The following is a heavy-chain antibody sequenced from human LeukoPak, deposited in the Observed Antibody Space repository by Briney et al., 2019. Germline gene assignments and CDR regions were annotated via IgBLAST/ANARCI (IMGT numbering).Heavy chain of an antibody. Sequence: SETLSLTCAVYGGSFSGYYWSWIRQPPGKGLEWIGEINHSGSTNYNPSLKSRVTISVDTSKNQFSLKLSSVTAADTAVHYCAVVPDRWYEDYWGQGTLVTVSS. CDR2: INHSGST. CDR3: AVVPDRWYEDY. J-gene: IGHJ4*02. CDR1: GGSFSGYY. V-gene: IGHV4-34*01. D-gene: IGHD6-13*01.